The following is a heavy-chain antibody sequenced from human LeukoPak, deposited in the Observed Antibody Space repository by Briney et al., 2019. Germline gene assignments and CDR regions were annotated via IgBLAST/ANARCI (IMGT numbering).Heavy chain of an antibody. D-gene: IGHD5-12*01. CDR3: AKERTVAGYDPLDH. V-gene: IGHV3-30*02. J-gene: IGHJ4*02. CDR1: GFTFTNYG. Sequence: PGGSLRLSCVASGFTFTNYGMHWVRQAPGKGLEWVAFIQYDGRDKYYADSVEGRFTISRDNSKNTLSLQMNSLRREDTAVYYCAKERTVAGYDPLDHWGQGTLVTVSS. CDR2: IQYDGRDK.